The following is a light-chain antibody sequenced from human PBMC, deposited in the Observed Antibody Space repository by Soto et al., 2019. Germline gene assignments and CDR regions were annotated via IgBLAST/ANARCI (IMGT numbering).Light chain of an antibody. CDR1: SSDVGAYNY. V-gene: IGLV2-14*01. CDR2: EVS. J-gene: IGLJ2*01. CDR3: SSYTSSSTAV. Sequence: QSVLTQPASVSGSPGQSITISCTGTSSDVGAYNYVSWYQHHPGKAPKLMIYEVSNRPSGVSNRFSGSKSGNTASLTISGLQPEDEADYYCSSYTSSSTAVFGGGTKLTVL.